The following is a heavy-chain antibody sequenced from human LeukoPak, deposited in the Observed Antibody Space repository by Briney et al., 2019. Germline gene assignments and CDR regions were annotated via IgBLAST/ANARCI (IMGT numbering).Heavy chain of an antibody. D-gene: IGHD3-9*01. V-gene: IGHV1-2*02. CDR1: GYTFIGYY. CDR3: SRDFDYRYYPGNDH. CDR2: INPDSGDT. Sequence: ASVKVSCKASGYTFIGYYIHWVRQAPGQGLESMGWINPDSGDTNYAQKFQGRITMTRDTSVTTAFMELSRLRSDDTAVYYCSRDFDYRYYPGNDHWGQGTLVTVSS. J-gene: IGHJ5*02.